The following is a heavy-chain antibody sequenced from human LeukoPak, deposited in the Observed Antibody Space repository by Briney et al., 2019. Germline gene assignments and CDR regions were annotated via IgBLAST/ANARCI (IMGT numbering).Heavy chain of an antibody. Sequence: PSETLSLTCAVSGGSISSGGYSWSWIRQPPGKGLEWIGYIYYSGSTYYNPSLKSRVTISVDTSKNQFSLKLSSVTAADTAVYYCARTEESGYSYGYFGYYYYMDVWGKGTTVTVSS. D-gene: IGHD5-18*01. V-gene: IGHV4-30-4*07. J-gene: IGHJ6*03. CDR3: ARTEESGYSYGYFGYYYYMDV. CDR2: IYYSGST. CDR1: GGSISSGGYS.